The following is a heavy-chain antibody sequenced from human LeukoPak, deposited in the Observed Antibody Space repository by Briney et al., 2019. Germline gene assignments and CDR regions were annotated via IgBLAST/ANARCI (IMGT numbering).Heavy chain of an antibody. CDR3: AAAEDSSGWWGFDAFDI. CDR2: IVVGSGNT. D-gene: IGHD6-19*01. Sequence: SVKVSCKASGFTFISSAMQWVRQARGQRLEWIGWIVVGSGNTNYAQKFQERVTITRDMSTSTAYMELSSLRSEDTAVYYCAAAEDSSGWWGFDAFDIWGQGTMVTVSS. V-gene: IGHV1-58*02. CDR1: GFTFISSA. J-gene: IGHJ3*02.